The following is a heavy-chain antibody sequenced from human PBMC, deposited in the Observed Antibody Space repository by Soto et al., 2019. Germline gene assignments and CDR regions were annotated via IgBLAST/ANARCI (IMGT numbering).Heavy chain of an antibody. Sequence: EVQVSESGGGLVQPGGSLRLSCATSGFTFSHYPMNWVRQAPGKGLEWVSGISAGGHRTYYADSVKGRFTIFRDNSSNAVSLEMNSLRVEDTAVYYCARRVWGQATLVTVSS. V-gene: IGHV3-23*01. CDR3: ARRV. J-gene: IGHJ4*02. CDR2: ISAGGHRT. CDR1: GFTFSHYP.